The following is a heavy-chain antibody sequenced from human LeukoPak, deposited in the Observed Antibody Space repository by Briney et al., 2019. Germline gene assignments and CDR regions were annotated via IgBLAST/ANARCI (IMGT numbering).Heavy chain of an antibody. D-gene: IGHD3-22*01. Sequence: PGGSLRLSCAASGFTFSSYSMNWVRQAPGKGLEWVSSISSSSSYIYYADSVKGRFTISRDNAKNSLYLQMNSLRAEDTAVYYCASEVDYYDSSEDYWGQGTLVTVSS. J-gene: IGHJ4*02. CDR3: ASEVDYYDSSEDY. V-gene: IGHV3-21*01. CDR1: GFTFSSYS. CDR2: ISSSSSYI.